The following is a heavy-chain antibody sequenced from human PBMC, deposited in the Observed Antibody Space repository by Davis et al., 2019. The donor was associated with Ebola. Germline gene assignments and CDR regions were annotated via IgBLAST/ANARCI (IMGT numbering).Heavy chain of an antibody. CDR1: GYTFRSYG. D-gene: IGHD3-9*01. CDR2: INSHNGNT. Sequence: AASVQVSCKASGYTFRSYGISWVRQAPGQGLEWMGWINSHNGNTNYAQKLQGRVTMTRSTSISTAYMELSSLRSEDTAVYYCARGGYFDWLTRWHYYGMDVWGQGTTVTVSS. V-gene: IGHV1-18*01. CDR3: ARGGYFDWLTRWHYYGMDV. J-gene: IGHJ6*02.